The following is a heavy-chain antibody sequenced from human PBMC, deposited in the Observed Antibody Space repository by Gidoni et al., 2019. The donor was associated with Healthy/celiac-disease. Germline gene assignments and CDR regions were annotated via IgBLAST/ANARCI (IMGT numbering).Heavy chain of an antibody. CDR1: GFTFSRYA. D-gene: IGHD4-17*01. CDR3: ARSSTVTGVLGWFDP. J-gene: IGHJ5*02. Sequence: QVQLVESGGGVVQPGRSLRLSCAASGFTFSRYAMHWVRQAPGKGLEWVAVISYDGSNKYYADSVKGRFTISRDNSKNTLYLQMNSLRAEDTAVYYCARSSTVTGVLGWFDPWGQGTLVTVSS. V-gene: IGHV3-30-3*01. CDR2: ISYDGSNK.